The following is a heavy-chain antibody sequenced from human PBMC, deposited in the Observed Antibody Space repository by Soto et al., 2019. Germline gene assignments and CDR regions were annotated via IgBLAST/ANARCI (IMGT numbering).Heavy chain of an antibody. CDR1: GFTFSSYA. Sequence: GGSLRLSCAASGFTFSSYAMSWVRQAPGKGLEWVSAISGSGGSTYYADSVKGRFTISRDNSKNTLYLQMNSLRAEDTAVYYCAKDTASRLWFGELSPSFYMDVWGKGTTVTVSS. CDR3: AKDTASRLWFGELSPSFYMDV. CDR2: ISGSGGST. J-gene: IGHJ6*03. D-gene: IGHD3-10*01. V-gene: IGHV3-23*01.